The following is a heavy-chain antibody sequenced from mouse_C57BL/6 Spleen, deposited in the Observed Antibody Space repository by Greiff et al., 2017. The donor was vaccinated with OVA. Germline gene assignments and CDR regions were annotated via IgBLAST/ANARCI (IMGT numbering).Heavy chain of an antibody. CDR1: GYAFSSSW. CDR3: ARYYGRGGFDV. D-gene: IGHD1-1*01. CDR2: IYPGDGDT. V-gene: IGHV1-82*01. J-gene: IGHJ1*03. Sequence: VQLQQSGPELVKPGASVKISCKASGYAFSSSWMNWVKQRPGKGLEWIGRIYPGDGDTNYNGKFKGKATLTADKSSSTAYMQLSSLTSEDSAVYFCARYYGRGGFDVWGTGTTVTVSS.